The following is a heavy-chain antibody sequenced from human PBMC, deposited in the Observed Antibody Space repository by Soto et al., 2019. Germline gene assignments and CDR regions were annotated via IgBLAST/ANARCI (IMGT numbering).Heavy chain of an antibody. V-gene: IGHV3-7*01. J-gene: IGHJ1*01. CDR2: IKQDGSEK. Sequence: EVQLVESGGGLVQPGGSLRLSCAVSGFTFSNYWMSWVRQAPGKGLEWVANIKQDGSEKYYVDSVKGRFTISRDNAKNSRYLQMNSLGAEDTAVYFCASGLWTFQHWGQGTLVTVSS. D-gene: IGHD3-10*01. CDR3: ASGLWTFQH. CDR1: GFTFSNYW.